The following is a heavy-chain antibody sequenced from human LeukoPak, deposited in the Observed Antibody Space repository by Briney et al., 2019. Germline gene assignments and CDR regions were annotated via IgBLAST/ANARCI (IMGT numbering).Heavy chain of an antibody. Sequence: GGSLRLSCAASGFTFSSYEMKWVRQAPGKGLEWVSYISSSGSTIYYADSVKGRFTISRDNAKNSLYLQMNSLRVEDTAVYYCARDSSMLRGPLVIYYFDFWGQGTLVTVSS. J-gene: IGHJ4*02. CDR3: ARDSSMLRGPLVIYYFDF. CDR1: GFTFSSYE. CDR2: ISSSGSTI. D-gene: IGHD3-10*01. V-gene: IGHV3-48*03.